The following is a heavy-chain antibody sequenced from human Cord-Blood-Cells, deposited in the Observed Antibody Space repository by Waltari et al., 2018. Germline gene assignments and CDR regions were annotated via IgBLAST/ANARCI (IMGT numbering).Heavy chain of an antibody. CDR2: ISYDGSNK. Sequence: QVQLVESGGGVVQPGRSLRLPCAASGFPFTTSGMTWVRPAPGKGLEWVAVISYDGSNKYYADSVKGRFTISRDNSKNTLYLQMNSLRAEDTAVYYCAKDRDGGNFDYWGQGTLVTVSS. V-gene: IGHV3-30*18. CDR1: GFPFTTSG. D-gene: IGHD3-16*01. J-gene: IGHJ4*02. CDR3: AKDRDGGNFDY.